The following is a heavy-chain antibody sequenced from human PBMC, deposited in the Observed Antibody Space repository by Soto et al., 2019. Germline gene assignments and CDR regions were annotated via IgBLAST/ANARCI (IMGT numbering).Heavy chain of an antibody. CDR1: GYTFSSYG. J-gene: IGHJ4*02. Sequence: ASVKVSCKASGYTFSSYGISWVRQAPGQGLEWMGWISAYNGNTNYAQKLQGRVTMTTDPSTSTAYMELRSLRSDDTAVYYCARYFYFDSSAPPLEYWGQGTVVTVPP. D-gene: IGHD3-22*01. CDR2: ISAYNGNT. V-gene: IGHV1-18*01. CDR3: ARYFYFDSSAPPLEY.